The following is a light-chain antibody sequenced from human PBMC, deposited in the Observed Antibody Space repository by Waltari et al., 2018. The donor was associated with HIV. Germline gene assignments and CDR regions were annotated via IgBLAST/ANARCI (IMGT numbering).Light chain of an antibody. CDR1: SSNLGVNT. Sequence: QSVLTQPPSASGTPGQRVTISCSGTSSNLGVNTGNWYQQVPGTAPKLLIYSNNQRPSGVPDRFSGSKSGTSASLAISGLQSEDEADYYCAAWDDSLNGPVFGGGTKLTVL. V-gene: IGLV1-44*01. CDR3: AAWDDSLNGPV. CDR2: SNN. J-gene: IGLJ3*02.